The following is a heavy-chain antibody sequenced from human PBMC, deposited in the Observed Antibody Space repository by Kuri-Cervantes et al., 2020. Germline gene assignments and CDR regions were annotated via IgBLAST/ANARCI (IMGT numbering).Heavy chain of an antibody. CDR3: ARVGGDYDILTAYYRRRFDP. Sequence: TLSLTCTVSGGSMSLFFWTWIRQSPGRGLEWVALIDWDDDKYYSPSLKTRLTVSKDTSRNQVVLTMTNMDPVGTATYYCARVGGDYDILTAYYRRRFDPWGQGTLVTVSS. D-gene: IGHD3-9*01. CDR1: GGSMSLFF. V-gene: IGHV2-70*01. J-gene: IGHJ5*02. CDR2: IDWDDDK.